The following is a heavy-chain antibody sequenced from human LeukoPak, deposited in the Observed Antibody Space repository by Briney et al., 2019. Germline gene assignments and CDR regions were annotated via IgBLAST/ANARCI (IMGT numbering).Heavy chain of an antibody. D-gene: IGHD6-13*01. CDR2: ISGSGDST. J-gene: IGHJ4*02. CDR1: GFTFSSYA. V-gene: IGHV3-23*01. Sequence: GGSLRLSCAASGFTFSSYAMSWVRQAPGKGLEWVSAISGSGDSTYYGDSVKGRFTITRDNSKNTLYLQMNSLRAEDTAVYYCAKTRPLDSSSWSHGDYWGQGTLVTVSS. CDR3: AKTRPLDSSSWSHGDY.